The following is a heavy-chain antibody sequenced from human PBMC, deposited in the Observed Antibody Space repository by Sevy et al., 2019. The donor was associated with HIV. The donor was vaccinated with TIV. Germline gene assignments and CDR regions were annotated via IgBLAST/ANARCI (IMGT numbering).Heavy chain of an antibody. J-gene: IGHJ4*02. V-gene: IGHV3-7*01. Sequence: GSLRLSCAASGFTFSPYWMTWVRQAPGKGLEWVANIRPDGSDKYYVESVKGRFTISRDNAKNSLYLQMNSLRADDTAMYYCARGVGLDCWGQGALVTVSS. D-gene: IGHD1-26*01. CDR1: GFTFSPYW. CDR2: IRPDGSDK. CDR3: ARGVGLDC.